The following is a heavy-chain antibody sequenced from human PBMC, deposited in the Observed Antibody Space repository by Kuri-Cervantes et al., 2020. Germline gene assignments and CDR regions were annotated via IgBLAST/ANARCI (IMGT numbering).Heavy chain of an antibody. Sequence: GESLKISCSASGFTFSSYAMHWVRQASGKGLEWVAVISYDGSKKYYAASVKGRFTNPRDNSKNTLYLQMNSLRAEDTAVYYCASASGERIDYWGQGTLVTVSS. V-gene: IGHV3-30-3*01. CDR3: ASASGERIDY. CDR1: GFTFSSYA. D-gene: IGHD1-26*01. J-gene: IGHJ4*02. CDR2: ISYDGSKK.